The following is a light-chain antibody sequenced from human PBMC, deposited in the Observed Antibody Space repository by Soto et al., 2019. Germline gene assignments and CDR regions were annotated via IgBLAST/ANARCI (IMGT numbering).Light chain of an antibody. J-gene: IGKJ4*01. Sequence: DIQVTQSPSSLSESLGDRVSITCRASRDISNYLAWYQQKPGQVPRLLISGASTLHSGVPSRFSGSGSGTDFTLTITSLQPEDIATYFCQKYGTAPLTFGGGTKVEI. CDR3: QKYGTAPLT. CDR2: GAS. V-gene: IGKV1-27*01. CDR1: RDISNY.